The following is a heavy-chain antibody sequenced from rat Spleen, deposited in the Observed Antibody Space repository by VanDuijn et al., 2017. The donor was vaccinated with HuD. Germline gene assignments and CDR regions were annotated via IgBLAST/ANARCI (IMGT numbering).Heavy chain of an antibody. D-gene: IGHD1-12*01. CDR1: GFSLTSNS. Sequence: QVQMKETGPGLVQTTQTLSVTCTVSGFSLTSNSVSWVRQPPGKGLEWMGAIWSGGSTDYNSALKSRLSVSRDTSKSQVFLKMNSLQTEDTAIYFCTRDHSYWGSYYPGGFAYWGQGTLVTVSS. CDR2: IWSGGST. J-gene: IGHJ3*01. V-gene: IGHV2-15*01. CDR3: TRDHSYWGSYYPGGFAY.